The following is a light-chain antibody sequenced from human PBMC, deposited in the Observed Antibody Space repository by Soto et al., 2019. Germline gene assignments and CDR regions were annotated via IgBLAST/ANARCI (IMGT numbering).Light chain of an antibody. CDR1: QSVDSY. CDR2: DAS. CDR3: QQRSDWPLT. V-gene: IGKV3-11*01. Sequence: EIVLTQSPATLSLSPGDRATLSCRASQSVDSYLAWYQQKPGQAPRLLIYDASNRATGIPARFSGSGSGTDFTLTISSLEPEDFAVYYCQQRSDWPLTFGGGTNVEIK. J-gene: IGKJ4*01.